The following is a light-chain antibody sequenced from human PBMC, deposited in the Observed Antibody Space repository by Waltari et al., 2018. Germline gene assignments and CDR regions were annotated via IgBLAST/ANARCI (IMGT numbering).Light chain of an antibody. V-gene: IGKV3-11*01. CDR1: QSVNDY. CDR3: HQCGGSQRT. Sequence: EVVLTQSPATLSLSPGERATLSCRASQSVNDYLAWYQQKPGQAPRLLMYDASNRATGIPARFSGSGSGTDFTLTISRLEPEDSAVYYCHQCGGSQRTFGGGTRVEIK. J-gene: IGKJ4*01. CDR2: DAS.